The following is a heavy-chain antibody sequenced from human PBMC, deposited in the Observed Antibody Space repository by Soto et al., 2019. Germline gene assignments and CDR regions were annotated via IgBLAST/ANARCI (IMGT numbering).Heavy chain of an antibody. V-gene: IGHV4-30-4*02. CDR1: GDSISSDEYF. Sequence: SETLSLTCTVSGDSISSDEYFWDWIRQPPGKGLEWIGYIYYSGSTYYNPSLKSRVTISLDTSKKQFSLKLTSMTAADTAVYYCARDMHPGFTHYFDPWGQGTLVTVSS. CDR3: ARDMHPGFTHYFDP. D-gene: IGHD1-26*01. CDR2: IYYSGST. J-gene: IGHJ5*02.